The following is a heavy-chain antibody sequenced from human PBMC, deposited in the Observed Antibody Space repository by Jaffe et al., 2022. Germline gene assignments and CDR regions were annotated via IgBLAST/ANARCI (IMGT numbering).Heavy chain of an antibody. V-gene: IGHV3-48*03. CDR1: GFTFSSYE. Sequence: EVQLVESGGGLVQPGGSLRLSCAASGFTFSSYEMNWVRQAPGKGLEWVSYISSSGSTIYYADSVKGRFTISRDNAKNSLYLQMNSLRAEDTAVYYCARKVLSGYDRDKPLHFDYWGQGTLVTVSS. CDR2: ISSSGSTI. CDR3: ARKVLSGYDRDKPLHFDY. D-gene: IGHD5-12*01. J-gene: IGHJ4*02.